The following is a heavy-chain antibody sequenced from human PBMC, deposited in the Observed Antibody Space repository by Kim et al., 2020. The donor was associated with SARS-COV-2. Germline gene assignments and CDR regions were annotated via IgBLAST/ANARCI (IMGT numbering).Heavy chain of an antibody. J-gene: IGHJ6*03. CDR2: IGSRPGYL. Sequence: GGSLRLSCVASGFLFSSYSMNWVRQAPGKGLEWVSSIGSRPGYLYYADSVKGRFTGSRDNAKNPLYLQMNSLRADDTGVYFCATPSGVWGKGTTVIVSS. CDR3: ATPSGV. D-gene: IGHD3-10*01. CDR1: GFLFSSYS. V-gene: IGHV3-21*01.